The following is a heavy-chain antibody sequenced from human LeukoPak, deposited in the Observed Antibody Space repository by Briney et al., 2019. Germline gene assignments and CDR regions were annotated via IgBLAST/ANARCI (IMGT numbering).Heavy chain of an antibody. V-gene: IGHV1-46*01. Sequence: ASVKVSFTASGYTFTSYYMHWVRQAPGQGLEWMGIIDPSGGSTSYAQKFQGRVTMTRDTSTSTVYMELSSLRSEDTAVYYCASRTYCGGDCLYAFDIWGQGTMVTVSS. CDR2: IDPSGGST. D-gene: IGHD2-21*02. CDR1: GYTFTSYY. CDR3: ASRTYCGGDCLYAFDI. J-gene: IGHJ3*02.